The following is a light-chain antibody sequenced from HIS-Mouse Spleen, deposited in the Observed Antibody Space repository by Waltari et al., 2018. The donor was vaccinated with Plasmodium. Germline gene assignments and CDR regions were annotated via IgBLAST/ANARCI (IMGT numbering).Light chain of an antibody. CDR3: QAWDSSTVV. CDR1: KLGDKY. J-gene: IGLJ2*01. Sequence: SYELTQPPSVSVSPGQTASITCSGCKLGDKYACWYQQKPGQSPVLVIYQDSKRPSGIPERFSGSNSGNTATLTISGTQAMDEADYYCQAWDSSTVVFGGGTKLTVL. CDR2: QDS. V-gene: IGLV3-1*01.